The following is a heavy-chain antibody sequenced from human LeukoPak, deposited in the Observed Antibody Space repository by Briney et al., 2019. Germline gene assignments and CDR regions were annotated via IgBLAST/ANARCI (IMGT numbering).Heavy chain of an antibody. CDR1: GFIFSTSG. V-gene: IGHV3-30*02. CDR3: ARWDLVGADDTNFGY. J-gene: IGHJ4*02. Sequence: GGSLRLSCAASGFIFSTSGMHWVRQAPGKGVGCVAFLRSDGSDKYYAGSVKGRFTISRDNSKNTLYLQMNSLRAEDTAVYYCARWDLVGADDTNFGYWGQGTLVTVSS. CDR2: LRSDGSDK. D-gene: IGHD1-26*01.